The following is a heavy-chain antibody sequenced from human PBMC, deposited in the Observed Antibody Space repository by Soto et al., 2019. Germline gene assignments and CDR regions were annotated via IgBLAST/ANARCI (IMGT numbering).Heavy chain of an antibody. CDR2: ISYDGSNK. D-gene: IGHD3-9*01. CDR1: GFTFSSYG. Sequence: QVQLVESGGGVVQPGRSLRLSCAASGFTFSSYGMHWVRQAPGKGLEWVAVISYDGSNKYYADSVKGRFTISRDNSKNTLYLQMNSLRAEDTAVYYCAKSPPTLTGYIWFDPWGQGTLVTVSS. CDR3: AKSPPTLTGYIWFDP. V-gene: IGHV3-30*18. J-gene: IGHJ5*02.